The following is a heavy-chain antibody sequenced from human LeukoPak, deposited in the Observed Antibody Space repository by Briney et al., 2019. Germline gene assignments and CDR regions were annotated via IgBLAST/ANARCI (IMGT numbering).Heavy chain of an antibody. CDR1: Y. CDR3: ARDGGYYFDY. V-gene: IGHV4-59*01. J-gene: IGHJ4*02. Sequence: YWXXIRQPPGKGLEWIGYIYYSGSTNYAPSLKSRVTISVDTSKNQFSLKLSSVTAADTAVYYCARDGGYYFDYWGQGTLVTVSS. CDR2: IYYSGST. D-gene: IGHD3-10*01.